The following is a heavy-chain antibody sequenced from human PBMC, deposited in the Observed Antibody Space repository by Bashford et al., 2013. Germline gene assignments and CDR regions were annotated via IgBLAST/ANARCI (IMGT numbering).Heavy chain of an antibody. Sequence: VRQAPGKGLEWVAVIWYDGSNKYYADSVKGRFTISRDNSKNTLYLQMNSLRAEDTAVYYCARDLTATVTDYYYYGMDVWGQGTTVTVSS. J-gene: IGHJ6*02. CDR2: IWYDGSNK. D-gene: IGHD4-11*01. CDR3: ARDLTATVTDYYYYGMDV. V-gene: IGHV3-33*01.